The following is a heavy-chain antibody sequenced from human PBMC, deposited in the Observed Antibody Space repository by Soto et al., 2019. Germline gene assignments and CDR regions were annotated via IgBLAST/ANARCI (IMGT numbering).Heavy chain of an antibody. CDR3: ARGPYDSSGYYYKGCFDY. CDR1: GGSFSGYY. J-gene: IGHJ4*02. CDR2: INHSGST. D-gene: IGHD3-22*01. Sequence: GGSFSGYYWSWIRQPPGKGLEWIGEINHSGSTNYNPSLKSRVTISVDTSKNQFSLKLSSVTAADTAVYYCARGPYDSSGYYYKGCFDYWGQGTLVTVSS. V-gene: IGHV4-34*01.